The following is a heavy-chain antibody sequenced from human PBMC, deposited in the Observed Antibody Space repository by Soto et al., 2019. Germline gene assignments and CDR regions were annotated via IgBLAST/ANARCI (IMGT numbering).Heavy chain of an antibody. J-gene: IGHJ4*02. CDR1: GFTFSIYA. Sequence: GGSLRLSCAASGFTFSIYAMSWVRQAPGKGLEWVSAISGSGGGTYYADSVKGRFTISRDNSENTLYLQMNSLRAEDTAVYYCAKVLAEYYFDYWGQGTLVTVSS. V-gene: IGHV3-23*01. CDR2: ISGSGGGT. CDR3: AKVLAEYYFDY.